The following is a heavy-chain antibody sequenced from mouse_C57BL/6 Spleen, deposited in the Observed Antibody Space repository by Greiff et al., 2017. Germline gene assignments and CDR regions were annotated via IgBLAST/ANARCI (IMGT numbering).Heavy chain of an antibody. CDR2: INPSSGYT. CDR1: GYTFTSYT. CDR3: ARADYEGYWYFDV. V-gene: IGHV1-4*01. Sequence: VKVVESGAELARPGASVKMSCKASGYTFTSYTMHWVKQRPGQGLEWIGYINPSSGYTKYNQKFKDKATLTADKSSSTAYMQLSSLTSEDSAVYYCARADYEGYWYFDVWGTGTTVTVSS. D-gene: IGHD2-4*01. J-gene: IGHJ1*03.